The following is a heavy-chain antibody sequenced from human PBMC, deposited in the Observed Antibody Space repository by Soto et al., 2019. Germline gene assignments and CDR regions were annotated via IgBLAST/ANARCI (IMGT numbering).Heavy chain of an antibody. D-gene: IGHD5-12*01. CDR2: IDYFGTT. CDR3: ARGSRGPRWFDP. J-gene: IGHJ5*02. Sequence: LSLTCTVSGGSITSYNHYWTWIRQAPGKGLECIGYIDYFGTTNYSPSLQGRVTISVDKSRNQFSLSLTSVTAADTAVYYCARGSRGPRWFDPWGQGALVTVSS. V-gene: IGHV4-30-4*01. CDR1: GGSITSYNHY.